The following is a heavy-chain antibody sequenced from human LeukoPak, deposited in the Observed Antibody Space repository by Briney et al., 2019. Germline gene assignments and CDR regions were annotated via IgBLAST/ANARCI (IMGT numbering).Heavy chain of an antibody. Sequence: GRSLRLSCAASGFTFSSYAMHWVRQAPGKGLEWVAVISYYGSNKYYADSVKGRFTISRDNSKNTLYLQMNSLRAEDTAVYYCARVEVWFGETTLDYWGQGTLVTVSS. CDR2: ISYYGSNK. D-gene: IGHD3-10*01. CDR3: ARVEVWFGETTLDY. CDR1: GFTFSSYA. V-gene: IGHV3-30-3*01. J-gene: IGHJ4*02.